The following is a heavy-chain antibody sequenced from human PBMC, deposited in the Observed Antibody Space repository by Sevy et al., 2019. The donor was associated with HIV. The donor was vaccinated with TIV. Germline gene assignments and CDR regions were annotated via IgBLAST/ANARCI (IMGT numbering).Heavy chain of an antibody. Sequence: GGSLRLSCAASGFTLSDYYMPWIRQAPGKGLEWLSYISSIGSTIYYADSVKGRFTISRDNAKNSLYLQMNSLRAEDTAVYYCAGVLGDSGYDWGNWFDPWGQGTLVTVSS. CDR2: ISSIGSTI. CDR3: AGVLGDSGYDWGNWFDP. J-gene: IGHJ5*02. CDR1: GFTLSDYY. V-gene: IGHV3-11*04. D-gene: IGHD5-12*01.